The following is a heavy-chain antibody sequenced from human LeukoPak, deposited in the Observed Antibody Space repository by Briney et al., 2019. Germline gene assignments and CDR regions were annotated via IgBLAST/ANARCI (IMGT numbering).Heavy chain of an antibody. CDR2: MNPNSGNT. CDR1: GYTFTNDD. J-gene: IGHJ4*02. Sequence: ASVKVSCKASGYTFTNDDINWVRQATGQGLEWMGWMNPNSGNTGYAQKFQGRVTITRNTSISTAYMELSSLRSEDTAVYYCAREGGSIAARPWDYWGQGTLVTVSS. D-gene: IGHD6-6*01. CDR3: AREGGSIAARPWDY. V-gene: IGHV1-8*01.